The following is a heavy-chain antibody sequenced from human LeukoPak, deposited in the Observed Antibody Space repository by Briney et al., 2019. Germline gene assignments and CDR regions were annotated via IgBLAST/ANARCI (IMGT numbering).Heavy chain of an antibody. D-gene: IGHD3-16*01. J-gene: IGHJ4*02. CDR1: GFTFNTYW. V-gene: IGHV3-74*01. Sequence: PGGSLRLSCAASGFTFNTYWMHWVRQAPGKGLVWVSRISSDGSTTTYADSVKGRFTISRDNAKNTLYLQMNSLRAEDTAVYYCARDWGGYGPTSHDYCGQGTLVTVSS. CDR3: ARDWGGYGPTSHDY. CDR2: ISSDGSTT.